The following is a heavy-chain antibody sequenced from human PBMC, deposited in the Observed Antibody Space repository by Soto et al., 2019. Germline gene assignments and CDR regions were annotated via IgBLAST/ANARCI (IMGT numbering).Heavy chain of an antibody. CDR2: VSDNGGSRGGT. CDR1: GFMCNNSA. J-gene: IGHJ3*02. V-gene: IGHV3-23*01. CDR3: ASAKAVVIAALGI. D-gene: IGHD2-21*01. Sequence: GSLRLSFTASGFMCNNSAMTWVRQAPGQGLQWVASVSDNGGSRGGTYYADSVKGRFTISRDNSKNTLYLQLDSLTGADTAVYYCASAKAVVIAALGIWGQGTMVTVSS.